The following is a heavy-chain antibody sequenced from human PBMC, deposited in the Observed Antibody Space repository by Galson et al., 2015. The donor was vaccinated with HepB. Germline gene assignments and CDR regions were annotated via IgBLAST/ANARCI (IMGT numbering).Heavy chain of an antibody. CDR2: ISYDGSNK. J-gene: IGHJ4*02. V-gene: IGHV3-30*18. CDR1: GFTLSSYG. D-gene: IGHD6-13*01. Sequence: SLRLSCAASGFTLSSYGMHWVRQAPGKGLEWVAVISYDGSNKYYADSVKGRSTISRDNSKNTLYLQMNSLRAEDTAVYYCAKVGSSWPLFDYWGQGTLVTVSS. CDR3: AKVGSSWPLFDY.